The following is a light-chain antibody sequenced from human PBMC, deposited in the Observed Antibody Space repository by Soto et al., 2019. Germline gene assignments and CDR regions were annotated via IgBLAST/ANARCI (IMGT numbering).Light chain of an antibody. CDR3: SSYRKSNTFV. J-gene: IGLJ1*01. CDR2: EVS. Sequence: LTQPASVSGSPGQSITISCTGTSGDIGTYHYVSWFQQHPGKAPKLIIHEVSHRPSGVSTRFSGSKSGTTASLTISGLQAEDEADYYCSSYRKSNTFVFGTGTKVTVL. CDR1: SGDIGTYHY. V-gene: IGLV2-14*01.